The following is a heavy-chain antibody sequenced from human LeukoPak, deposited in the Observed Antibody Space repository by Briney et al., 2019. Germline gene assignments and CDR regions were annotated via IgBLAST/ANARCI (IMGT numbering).Heavy chain of an antibody. V-gene: IGHV3-33*06. J-gene: IGHJ4*02. CDR3: AKVGLAGHYYYFDY. CDR1: GFTFSSYG. D-gene: IGHD3-22*01. Sequence: GGSLRLSCAASGFTFSSYGMHWVRQAPGKGLEWVAVILSDGSKEFYTDSVKGRFTISRDNSKNTLYLQMNSLRAEDTAVYYCAKVGLAGHYYYFDYWGQGTLVTVSS. CDR2: ILSDGSKE.